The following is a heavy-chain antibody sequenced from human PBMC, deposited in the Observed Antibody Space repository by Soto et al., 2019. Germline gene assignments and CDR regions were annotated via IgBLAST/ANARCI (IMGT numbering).Heavy chain of an antibody. D-gene: IGHD3-10*01. V-gene: IGHV2-5*02. Sequence: QITLKESGPTLVRPTQTLTLTCTFSGFSLTTSGVGVGWIRQPPGKALEWLAVIYWDEDKRYSSSLKSRLTIAKDTANNQVDLTMTNMDPVDTATYYCAHHPYFGLGSYSFDYWGQGTLVTVSS. J-gene: IGHJ4*02. CDR2: IYWDEDK. CDR3: AHHPYFGLGSYSFDY. CDR1: GFSLTTSGVG.